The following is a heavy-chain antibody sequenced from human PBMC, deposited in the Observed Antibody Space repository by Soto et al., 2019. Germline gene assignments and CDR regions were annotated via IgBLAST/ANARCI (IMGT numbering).Heavy chain of an antibody. Sequence: QVQLVQSGAEVKKPGSSVKVSCKASGGTFSSYAISWVRQAPGQGLEWMGGNIPIFGTANYAQKFQGRVTITADESTSTAYMELSSLRSEDTDVYYCASPGYSAEYYYYGMDVWGQGTTVTVSS. J-gene: IGHJ6*02. D-gene: IGHD1-26*01. CDR2: NIPIFGTA. CDR1: GGTFSSYA. V-gene: IGHV1-69*01. CDR3: ASPGYSAEYYYYGMDV.